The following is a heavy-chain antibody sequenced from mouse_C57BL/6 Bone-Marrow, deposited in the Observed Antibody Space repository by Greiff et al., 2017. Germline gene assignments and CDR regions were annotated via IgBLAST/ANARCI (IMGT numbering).Heavy chain of an antibody. CDR3: ARLGLYFFYAMDY. J-gene: IGHJ4*01. V-gene: IGHV1-75*01. CDR1: GYTFTDYY. Sequence: VQRVESGPELVKPGASVKISCKASGYTFTDYYINWVKQRPGQGLEWIGWIFPGSGSTYYNEKFKGKATLTVDKSSSTAYMLLSSLTSEDSAVYFCARLGLYFFYAMDYWGQGTSVTVSS. CDR2: IFPGSGST. D-gene: IGHD6-1*01.